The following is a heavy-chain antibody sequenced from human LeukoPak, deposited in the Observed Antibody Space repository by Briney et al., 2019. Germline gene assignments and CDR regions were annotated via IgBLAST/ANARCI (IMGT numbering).Heavy chain of an antibody. CDR3: AKHEGIVVVIADAFDI. CDR1: GFTVSNNY. CDR2: IYSGGST. Sequence: GGSLRLSCAASGFTVSNNYMSWVRQAPGKGLDWVSVIYSGGSTYYADSVKGRFTISRDNSKNTLYLQMNSLRAEDTAVYYCAKHEGIVVVIADAFDIWGQGTMVTVSS. V-gene: IGHV3-53*01. D-gene: IGHD3-22*01. J-gene: IGHJ3*02.